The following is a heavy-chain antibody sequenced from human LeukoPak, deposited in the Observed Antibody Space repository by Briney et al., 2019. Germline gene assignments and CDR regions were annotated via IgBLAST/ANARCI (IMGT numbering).Heavy chain of an antibody. CDR2: IYSDGNT. J-gene: IGHJ5*02. V-gene: IGHV3-53*05. Sequence: GGSLRLSRAASGFTVSNNYMSWVRQAPGKGLEWVSIIYSDGNTYYADSVKGRFTISRDNSENTVDLQMNSLRVEDTAVYYCARGMVATGSWGQGTLVTVSS. CDR3: ARGMVATGS. CDR1: GFTVSNNY. D-gene: IGHD5-12*01.